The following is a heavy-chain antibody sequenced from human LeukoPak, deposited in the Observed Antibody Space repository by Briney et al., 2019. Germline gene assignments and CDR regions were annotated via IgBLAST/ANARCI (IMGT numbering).Heavy chain of an antibody. CDR1: GFTFSSYG. CDR3: ARGSGWYFY. J-gene: IGHJ4*02. Sequence: PGGSLRLSCAASGFTFSSYGMHWVRQAPGKGLEWVAVISYDGSNKYYADSVKGRFTISRDNAKNSLYLQMNGLRVEDTAVYYCARGSGWYFYWGQGTLVTVSS. V-gene: IGHV3-30*03. D-gene: IGHD6-19*01. CDR2: ISYDGSNK.